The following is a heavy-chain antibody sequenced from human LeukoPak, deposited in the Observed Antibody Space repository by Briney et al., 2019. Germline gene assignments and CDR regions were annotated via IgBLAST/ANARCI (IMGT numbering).Heavy chain of an antibody. CDR3: AITTGTTEWDY. CDR1: GFTFSSYA. J-gene: IGHJ4*02. V-gene: IGHV3-23*01. D-gene: IGHD1-1*01. Sequence: GRSLRLSCAASGFTFSSYAMSWVRQAPGKGLEWVSAISGSGGSTYYADSVKGRFTISRDNSKNTLYLQMNSLIAEDTAVYYCAITTGTTEWDYWGQGTLVTVSS. CDR2: ISGSGGST.